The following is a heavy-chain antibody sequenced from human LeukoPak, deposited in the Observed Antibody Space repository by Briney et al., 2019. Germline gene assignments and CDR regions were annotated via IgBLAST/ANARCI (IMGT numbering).Heavy chain of an antibody. Sequence: GGSLRLSCAASGFTFSSYGMHWVRQAPGQGLEWVAFIRYDGSNKYYADSVKGRFTISRDNSKNTLYLQMNSLRAEDTAVYYCARRAVSGSYYFDYWGQGTLVTVSS. D-gene: IGHD1-26*01. J-gene: IGHJ4*02. V-gene: IGHV3-30*02. CDR3: ARRAVSGSYYFDY. CDR1: GFTFSSYG. CDR2: IRYDGSNK.